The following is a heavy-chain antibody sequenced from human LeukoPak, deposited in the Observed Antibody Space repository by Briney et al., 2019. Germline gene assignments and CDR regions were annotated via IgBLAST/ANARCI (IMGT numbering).Heavy chain of an antibody. V-gene: IGHV1-18*01. Sequence: EASVKVSCKASGYTFTSYGISWVRQAPGQGLEWMGWISAYNGNTNYAQKLQGRVTMTTDTSTSTAYMELRSLRSDDTAVYYCARSPPPITGYYFDYWGQGTLVTVSS. CDR3: ARSPPPITGYYFDY. J-gene: IGHJ4*02. D-gene: IGHD1-20*01. CDR2: ISAYNGNT. CDR1: GYTFTSYG.